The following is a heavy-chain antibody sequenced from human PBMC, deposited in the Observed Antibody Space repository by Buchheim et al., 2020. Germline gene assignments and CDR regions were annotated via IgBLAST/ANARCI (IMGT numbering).Heavy chain of an antibody. Sequence: EVQLVESGGGLVQPGGSLRLSCAASGFTFSNYEMNWVRQAPGKGLEWVSYISSSATAIYYADSMKGRFTISRDNAKNSLYLQMNSLRAEDTAVYYCAGGRSSSWFNWFDPWGQGTL. CDR1: GFTFSNYE. D-gene: IGHD6-13*01. J-gene: IGHJ5*02. CDR3: AGGRSSSWFNWFDP. CDR2: ISSSATAI. V-gene: IGHV3-48*03.